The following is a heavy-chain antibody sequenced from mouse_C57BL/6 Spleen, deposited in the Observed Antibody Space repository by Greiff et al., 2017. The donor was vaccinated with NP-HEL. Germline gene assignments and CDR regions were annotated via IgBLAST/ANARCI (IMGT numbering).Heavy chain of an antibody. J-gene: IGHJ3*01. D-gene: IGHD2-2*01. Sequence: EVHLVESGGGLVQPGGSLSLSCAASGFTFTDYYMSWVRQPPGKALEWLGFIRNKANGYTTEYSASVKGRFTISRDNSQSILYLQMHALRAEDSATYYCARSSGYLAWFAYWGQGTLVTVSA. V-gene: IGHV7-3*01. CDR3: ARSSGYLAWFAY. CDR1: GFTFTDYY. CDR2: IRNKANGYTT.